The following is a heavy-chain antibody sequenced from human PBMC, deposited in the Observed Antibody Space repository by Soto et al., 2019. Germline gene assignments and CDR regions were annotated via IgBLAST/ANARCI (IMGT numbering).Heavy chain of an antibody. J-gene: IGHJ2*01. Sequence: QVQLVESGGGVVQPGRSLRLSCAASGFTFSSYGMHWVRQAPGKGLEWVAVIYSGGSTYYADSVKGRFTISRDNSKNTLYLQMNSLRAEDTAVYYCARGGRWLQIRGGPYWYFDLWGRGTLVTVSS. CDR2: IYSGGST. CDR3: ARGGRWLQIRGGPYWYFDL. D-gene: IGHD3-16*01. V-gene: IGHV3-NL1*01. CDR1: GFTFSSYG.